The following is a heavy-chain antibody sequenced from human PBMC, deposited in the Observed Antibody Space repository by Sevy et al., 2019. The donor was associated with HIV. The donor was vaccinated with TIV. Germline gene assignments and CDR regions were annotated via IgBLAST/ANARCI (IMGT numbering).Heavy chain of an antibody. CDR1: GGTFSSYA. J-gene: IGHJ4*02. CDR2: IIPIFGTA. V-gene: IGHV1-69*13. CDR3: ARGARGYSGYDSYYFDY. Sequence: ASVTVSCKASGGTFSSYAISWVRQAPGQGLEWMGGIIPIFGTANYARKFQGRVTITADESTSKAYMELSSLRSEDTAVYYCARGARGYSGYDSYYFDYWGQGTLVTVSS. D-gene: IGHD5-12*01.